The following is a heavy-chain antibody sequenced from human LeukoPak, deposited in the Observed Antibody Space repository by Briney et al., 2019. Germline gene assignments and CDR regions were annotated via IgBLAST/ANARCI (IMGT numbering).Heavy chain of an antibody. CDR2: IKSDVSRT. Sequence: GGSLRLSCAASGFTFSSYWMHWVRQAPGKGLVWVSRIKSDVSRTSYADSVKGRFTISRDNAKNTLYLQMNSLRAEDTAVYYCARDPGGGGAKGHNWFDPWGQGTLVTASS. V-gene: IGHV3-74*01. D-gene: IGHD2-21*01. J-gene: IGHJ5*02. CDR3: ARDPGGGGAKGHNWFDP. CDR1: GFTFSSYW.